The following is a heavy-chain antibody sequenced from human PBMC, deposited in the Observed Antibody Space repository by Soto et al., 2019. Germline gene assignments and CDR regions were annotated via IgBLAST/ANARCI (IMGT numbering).Heavy chain of an antibody. D-gene: IGHD2-2*01. J-gene: IGHJ4*02. CDR3: ANIIVVVPAAREYYFDY. CDR1: GFTFSSYA. Sequence: HPGGSLRLSCAASGFTFSSYAMSWVRQAPGKGLEWVSAISGSGSSTYYADSVKGRFTISRDNSKNTLYLQMNSLRAEDTAVYYCANIIVVVPAAREYYFDYWGQGTPVTVSS. V-gene: IGHV3-23*01. CDR2: ISGSGSST.